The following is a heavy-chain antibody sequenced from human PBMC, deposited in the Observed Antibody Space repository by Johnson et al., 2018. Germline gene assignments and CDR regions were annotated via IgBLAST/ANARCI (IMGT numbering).Heavy chain of an antibody. V-gene: IGHV3-15*01. Sequence: VQLVESGGGLVKPGGSLRLSCAASGFTFSNAWMSWVRQAPGKGLEWVGRIKSKTDGGTTDYAAPVKGRFTISRDDSKNTLYLQRNSLKTEDTAVYYCTTDRCSGGSCYSYYYYGMDVWGQGTTVTVSS. CDR2: IKSKTDGGTT. J-gene: IGHJ6*02. CDR1: GFTFSNAW. CDR3: TTDRCSGGSCYSYYYYGMDV. D-gene: IGHD2-15*01.